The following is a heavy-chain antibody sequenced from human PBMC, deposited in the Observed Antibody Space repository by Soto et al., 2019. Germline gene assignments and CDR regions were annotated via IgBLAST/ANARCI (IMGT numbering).Heavy chain of an antibody. J-gene: IGHJ4*02. CDR2: INPSGGST. V-gene: IGHV1-46*03. CDR1: GYTFTSYY. D-gene: IGHD3-3*02. CDR3: ARGDVAKLVSY. Sequence: QVQLVQSGAEVKKPGASVKVACKASGYTFTSYYMHWVRQAPGQGLEWMGIINPSGGSTSYAQKFQGIVTMTRDTSTSTVYIELSSLRSEDTAVYYRARGDVAKLVSYWGQRTLVTVSS.